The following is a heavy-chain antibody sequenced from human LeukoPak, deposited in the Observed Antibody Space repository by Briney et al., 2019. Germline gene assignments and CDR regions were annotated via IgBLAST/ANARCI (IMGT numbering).Heavy chain of an antibody. D-gene: IGHD3-10*01. CDR1: GYTFTSYG. CDR3: ARARSGYGSGSYYRDYYFDY. J-gene: IGHJ4*02. CDR2: ISAYNGNT. V-gene: IGHV1-18*01. Sequence: GASVKVSCKASGYTFTSYGISWVRQAPGQGLEWMGWISAYNGNTNYAQKLQGRVTMTTDTSTSTAYMELRSLRSDDTAVYYCARARSGYGSGSYYRDYYFDYWGQGTLVTVSS.